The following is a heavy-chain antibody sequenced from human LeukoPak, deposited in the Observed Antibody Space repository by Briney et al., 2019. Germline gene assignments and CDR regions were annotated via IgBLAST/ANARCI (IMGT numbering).Heavy chain of an antibody. J-gene: IGHJ4*02. Sequence: GASVKVSCKASGYTFTSYDINWVRQATGQGLEWMGWMNPNSGNTGYAQKFQGRVTMTRNTSISTAYMELSSLRSEDTAVYYCARARGYSYGERGLFDYWGQGTLVTVSS. D-gene: IGHD5-18*01. CDR3: ARARGYSYGERGLFDY. CDR1: GYTFTSYD. V-gene: IGHV1-8*01. CDR2: MNPNSGNT.